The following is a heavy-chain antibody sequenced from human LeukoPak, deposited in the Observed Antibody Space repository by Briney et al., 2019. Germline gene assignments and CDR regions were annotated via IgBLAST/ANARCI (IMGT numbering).Heavy chain of an antibody. D-gene: IGHD2-2*01. Sequence: ASVKVSCKASGYTFTGYYMHWVRQAPGQGLEWMGWINPNSGGTNYAQKFQGRVTMTRDTSISTAYMELSRLRSDDTAVYYCARVAPREYQLLLFDYWGQGTLVTVSS. V-gene: IGHV1-2*02. CDR1: GYTFTGYY. J-gene: IGHJ4*02. CDR3: ARVAPREYQLLLFDY. CDR2: INPNSGGT.